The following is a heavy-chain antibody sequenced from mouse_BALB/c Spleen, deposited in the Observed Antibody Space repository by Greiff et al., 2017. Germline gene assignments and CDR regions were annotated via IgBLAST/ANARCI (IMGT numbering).Heavy chain of an antibody. CDR1: GYTFTNYW. D-gene: IGHD2-1*01. Sequence: VQLQQSGAELVRPGPSVKISCKASGYTFTNYWLGWVKQRPGHGLEWIGDIYPGGGYTNYNEKFKGKATLTADTSSSTAYMQLSSLTSEDSAVYFCARQDYGNYLDYWGQGTSVTVSS. J-gene: IGHJ4*01. CDR2: IYPGGGYT. V-gene: IGHV1-63*02. CDR3: ARQDYGNYLDY.